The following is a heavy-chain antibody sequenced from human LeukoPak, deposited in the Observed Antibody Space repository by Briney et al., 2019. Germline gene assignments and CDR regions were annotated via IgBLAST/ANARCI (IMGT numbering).Heavy chain of an antibody. V-gene: IGHV3-30-3*01. CDR3: ARVGSMAFFYMDV. D-gene: IGHD1-14*01. J-gene: IGHJ6*03. CDR1: GFTFSTYT. Sequence: GGSLTLFCAASGFTFSTYTIHWVRQARGKGLEWGAVISFDGTNKYYADSVKGRFTISRDNAKNTLYLQMNSLRAEDTAVYYCARVGSMAFFYMDVWGKGTTVTVSS. CDR2: ISFDGTNK.